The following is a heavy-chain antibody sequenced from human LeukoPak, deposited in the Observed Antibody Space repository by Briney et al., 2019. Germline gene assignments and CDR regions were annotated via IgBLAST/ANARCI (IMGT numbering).Heavy chain of an antibody. CDR2: IYYSGST. J-gene: IGHJ4*02. Sequence: SQTLSLTCAVSGGSISSGGYSWSWIRQPPGKGLEWIGYIYYSGSTYYNPSLKSRVTISVDTSKNQFSLKLSSVTAADTAVYYCARESPGIVATTVDYWGQGTLVTVSS. CDR1: GGSISSGGYS. V-gene: IGHV4-30-4*07. CDR3: ARESPGIVATTVDY. D-gene: IGHD5-12*01.